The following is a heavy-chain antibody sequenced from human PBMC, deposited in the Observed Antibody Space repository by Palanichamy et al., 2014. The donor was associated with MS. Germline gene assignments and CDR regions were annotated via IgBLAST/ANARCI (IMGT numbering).Heavy chain of an antibody. CDR2: IWYDGSNK. J-gene: IGHJ4*02. V-gene: IGHV3-33*01. Sequence: QVQLVESGGGVVQPGRSLRLSCAASGFTFSTYGMHWVRQAPGKGLEWVAVIWYDGSNKYYADSVKGRFTISRDNFKNTLYLQMNSLRAEDTAVYYCARAVGPFDYWGQGTLVTVPS. CDR3: ARAVGPFDY. CDR1: GFTFSTYG. D-gene: IGHD1-26*01.